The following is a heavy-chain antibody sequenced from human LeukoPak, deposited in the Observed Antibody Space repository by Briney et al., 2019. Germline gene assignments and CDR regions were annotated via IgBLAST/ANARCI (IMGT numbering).Heavy chain of an antibody. J-gene: IGHJ4*02. D-gene: IGHD2-15*01. V-gene: IGHV1-2*02. Sequence: ASVKVSCKASGYTFTSYDINWVRQAPGQGLEWMGWINPNSGGTNYAQKFQGRVTMTRDTSISTAYVELSRLRSDDTAVYYCARDKGGPEGLDYWGQGTLVTVSS. CDR1: GYTFTSYD. CDR3: ARDKGGPEGLDY. CDR2: INPNSGGT.